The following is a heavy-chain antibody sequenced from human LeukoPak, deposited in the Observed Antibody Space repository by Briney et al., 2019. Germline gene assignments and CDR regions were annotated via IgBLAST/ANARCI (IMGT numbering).Heavy chain of an antibody. CDR3: AITYTSGTGDAFDV. J-gene: IGHJ3*01. D-gene: IGHD6-19*01. V-gene: IGHV1-2*02. CDR1: GYTFIGYY. CDR2: INPNSGVT. Sequence: ASVKVSCKSSGYTFIGYYIHWVRQAPGQGLEWMGWINPNSGVTDSGQESQGRVTMTRDTSINTAYIELRRLRSDDTAVYFCAITYTSGTGDAFDVWGQGTMVTVSS.